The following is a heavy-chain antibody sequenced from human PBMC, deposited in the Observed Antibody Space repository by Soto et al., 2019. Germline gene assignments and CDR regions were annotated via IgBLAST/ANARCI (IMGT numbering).Heavy chain of an antibody. Sequence: QVQLVESGGGVVQPGRSLRLSCAASGFTFSSYGMHWVRQAPGKGLEWVAVISYDGSNKYYADSVKGRFTISRDNSKNTPDLQINSLRAEYTAVYYCAKATVTANWFDPRGQGNLVTVSS. CDR1: GFTFSSYG. D-gene: IGHD2-21*02. V-gene: IGHV3-30*18. CDR3: AKATVTANWFDP. J-gene: IGHJ5*02. CDR2: ISYDGSNK.